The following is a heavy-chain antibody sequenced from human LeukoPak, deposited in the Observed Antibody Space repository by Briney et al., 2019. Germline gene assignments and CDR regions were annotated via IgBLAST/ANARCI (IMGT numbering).Heavy chain of an antibody. CDR1: GFTFSSNT. Sequence: GGSLRPSCAGSGFTFSSNTINWVRQAPGKGLEWVSTISATVDGTYYADSVKGRFTVSRDNSKNTVFLQMNNLRAEDTAVYYCAKDRPRILGDFWGQGTLVTVSS. J-gene: IGHJ4*02. CDR3: AKDRPRILGDF. CDR2: ISATVDGT. D-gene: IGHD2-15*01. V-gene: IGHV3-23*01.